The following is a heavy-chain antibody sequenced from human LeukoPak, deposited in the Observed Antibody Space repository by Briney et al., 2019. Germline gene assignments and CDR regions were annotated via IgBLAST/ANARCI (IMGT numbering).Heavy chain of an antibody. J-gene: IGHJ4*02. V-gene: IGHV4-59*01. Sequence: PSETLSLTCTVSGGSISSYYWSWIRQPPGKGLEWIGYIYYSGSTNYNPSLKSRVTISVDTSKNQFSLKLSSVTAADTAVYYCARGKYSSLYWGQGPLVTVSS. CDR3: ARGKYSSLY. CDR1: GGSISSYY. D-gene: IGHD6-6*01. CDR2: IYYSGST.